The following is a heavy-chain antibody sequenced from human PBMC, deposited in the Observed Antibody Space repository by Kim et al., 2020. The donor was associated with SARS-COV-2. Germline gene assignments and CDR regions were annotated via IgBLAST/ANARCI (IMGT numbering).Heavy chain of an antibody. Sequence: SQTLSLTCVISGDRVSSDSAAWNWLRQSPSRGLEWLGRTYYRSKWYYDYADSVKSRITINPDTSKNQFSLQLKSVTPEDTAMYYCARDHQYSIDYWGQGTLVTVSS. V-gene: IGHV6-1*01. CDR1: GDRVSSDSAA. J-gene: IGHJ4*02. D-gene: IGHD5-12*01. CDR3: ARDHQYSIDY. CDR2: TYYRSKWYY.